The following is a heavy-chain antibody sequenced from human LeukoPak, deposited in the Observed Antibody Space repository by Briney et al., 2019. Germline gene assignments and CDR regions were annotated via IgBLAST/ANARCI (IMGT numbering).Heavy chain of an antibody. CDR3: ARDHYDFWSGYYKMYYFDY. CDR1: GYTFTSYG. Sequence: ASVTVSCKASGYTFTSYGISWVRQAPGQGLEWMGWISAYNGNTNYAQKLQGRVTMTTDTSTSTAYMELRSLRSDDTAVYYCARDHYDFWSGYYKMYYFDYWGQGTLVTVSS. D-gene: IGHD3-3*01. CDR2: ISAYNGNT. J-gene: IGHJ4*02. V-gene: IGHV1-18*01.